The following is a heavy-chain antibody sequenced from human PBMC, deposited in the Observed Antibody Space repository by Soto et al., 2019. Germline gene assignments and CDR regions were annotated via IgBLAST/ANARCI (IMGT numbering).Heavy chain of an antibody. V-gene: IGHV1-69*13. Sequence: GASVKVSCKASGGTFSSYAINWGRQAPGQGLEWMGGIIPIFGTINYAQKFQGRVTITADESTSTAYMELNSLKTEDTAVYYCARSTYGYSRGWYNDYWGQGTLVTVSS. CDR2: IIPIFGTI. CDR1: GGTFSSYA. D-gene: IGHD6-19*01. CDR3: ARSTYGYSRGWYNDY. J-gene: IGHJ4*02.